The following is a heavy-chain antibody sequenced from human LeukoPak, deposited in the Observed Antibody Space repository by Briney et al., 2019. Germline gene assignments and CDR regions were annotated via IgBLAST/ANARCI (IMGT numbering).Heavy chain of an antibody. V-gene: IGHV3-23*01. D-gene: IGHD2-8*01. J-gene: IGHJ4*02. Sequence: GGSLRLSCAASGFTFSSYAMSWVRQAPGKGLEWVSAISGSGGSTYYADSVKGRFTISRDNSKNTLYLQMNSLRAEDTAVYYCAKDRGVGYCTNGVCHWGRGTLVTVSS. CDR3: AKDRGVGYCTNGVCH. CDR2: ISGSGGST. CDR1: GFTFSSYA.